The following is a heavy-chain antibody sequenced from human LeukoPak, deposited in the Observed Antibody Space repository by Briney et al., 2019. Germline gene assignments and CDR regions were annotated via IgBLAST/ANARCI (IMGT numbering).Heavy chain of an antibody. CDR3: ARDQEQLVLGANYFDY. D-gene: IGHD6-13*01. J-gene: IGHJ4*02. Sequence: SVKVSCKASGGTFSSYAISWVRQAPGQGLEWMGGIIPIFGTANYAQKFQGRVTITADESTSTAYMELSSLRSEDTAVYYCARDQEQLVLGANYFDYWGQGTLVTVSS. CDR1: GGTFSSYA. V-gene: IGHV1-69*13. CDR2: IIPIFGTA.